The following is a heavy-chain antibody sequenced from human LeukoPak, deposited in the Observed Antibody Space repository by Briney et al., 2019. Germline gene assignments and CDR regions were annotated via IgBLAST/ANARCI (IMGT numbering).Heavy chain of an antibody. CDR3: ARGKYQLLSFDY. CDR2: ISAGNGNT. J-gene: IGHJ4*02. Sequence: ASVKVSCKASGYTFTSYAIHWVRQAPGQRLEWMGWISAGNGNTKYSQNFQGRVTFISNTSATTAFMELSSLRSEDAAVYYCARGKYQLLSFDYWGQGTLVTVSS. V-gene: IGHV1-3*01. CDR1: GYTFTSYA. D-gene: IGHD2-2*01.